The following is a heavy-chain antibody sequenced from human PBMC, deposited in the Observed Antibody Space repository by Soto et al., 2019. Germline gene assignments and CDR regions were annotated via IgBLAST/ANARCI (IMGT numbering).Heavy chain of an antibody. CDR1: GFTFRNYW. J-gene: IGHJ5*02. V-gene: IGHV3-7*01. Sequence: GGSLRLSCAVSGFTFRNYWMNWARPAPGKGPEWVASIKPDGSEKFYVDSVKGRFTISRDNAKKSLYLQMNSLSAEDTAVYYCSTYKGPYCSGTNCLGFDPWGSGTLVTVSS. D-gene: IGHD2-2*01. CDR2: IKPDGSEK. CDR3: STYKGPYCSGTNCLGFDP.